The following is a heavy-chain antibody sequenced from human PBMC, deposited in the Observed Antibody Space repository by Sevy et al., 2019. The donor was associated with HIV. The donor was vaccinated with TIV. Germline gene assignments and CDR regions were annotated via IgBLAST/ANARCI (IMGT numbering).Heavy chain of an antibody. CDR3: ARSSGYSYGDFDY. CDR1: GGSISSNY. V-gene: IGHV4-59*01. D-gene: IGHD5-18*01. CDR2: IYSSGSS. Sequence: SVTLSLTCTVSGGSISSNYWSWIRQPPGKGLEWIGYIYSSGSSYNPSLKSRVSISMDTSKNQFSLKLNSVTAADTAVYYCARSSGYSYGDFDYWGQGTLVTVSS. J-gene: IGHJ4*02.